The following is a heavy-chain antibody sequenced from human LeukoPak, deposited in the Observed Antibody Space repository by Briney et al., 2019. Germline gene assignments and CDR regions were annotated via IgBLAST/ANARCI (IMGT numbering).Heavy chain of an antibody. Sequence: VASVKVPCKASGGTFSSYAISWVRQAPGQGLEWMGRIIPILGIANYAQKFQGRVTITADKSTSTAYMELSSLRSEDTAVYYCARDGSASASASPPFDYWGQGTQVTVSS. V-gene: IGHV1-69*04. CDR2: IIPILGIA. J-gene: IGHJ4*02. D-gene: IGHD3-10*01. CDR1: GGTFSSYA. CDR3: ARDGSASASASPPFDY.